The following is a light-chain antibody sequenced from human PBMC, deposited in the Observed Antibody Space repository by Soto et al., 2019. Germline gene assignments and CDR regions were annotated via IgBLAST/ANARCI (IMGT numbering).Light chain of an antibody. Sequence: EMVMTQSPVTLSASPGERATLACRASQSVGSHLAWYQQRPGQAPRLLIYAATIRATGVPARFSGSGSGTEFTLTISSLQSDDSAVYYCQQFNTWPLWTFGQGTKVEIK. V-gene: IGKV3-15*01. J-gene: IGKJ1*01. CDR3: QQFNTWPLWT. CDR2: AAT. CDR1: QSVGSH.